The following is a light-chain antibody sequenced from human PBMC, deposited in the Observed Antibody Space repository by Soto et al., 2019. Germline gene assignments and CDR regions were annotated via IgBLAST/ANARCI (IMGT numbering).Light chain of an antibody. CDR3: AAWDDSLSALA. Sequence: QSVLTQPPSAYGTPGQRVTISCSGSSSNIESNYVYWYQQLPGSAPKLLIYRNDQRPSGVPDRFSGSKSGTSASLAISGLRSEDEADYYCAAWDDSLSALAFGGGTKLTVL. CDR1: SSNIESNY. J-gene: IGLJ3*02. CDR2: RND. V-gene: IGLV1-47*01.